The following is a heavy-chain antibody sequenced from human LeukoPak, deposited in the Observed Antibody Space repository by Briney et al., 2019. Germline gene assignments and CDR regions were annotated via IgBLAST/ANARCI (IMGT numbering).Heavy chain of an antibody. D-gene: IGHD6-13*01. CDR3: AGGEQQLGYYYYYMDV. J-gene: IGHJ6*03. V-gene: IGHV4-61*02. CDR1: GGSISSGSYY. Sequence: SQTLXXXCXVXGGSISSGSYYWSWLRQPAGKGLEWIGRIYTSVSTNYPPSLKSRFTISVDTSKNQFSLKLSSVTAADTAVYYCAGGEQQLGYYYYYMDVWGKGTTVTVSS. CDR2: IYTSVST.